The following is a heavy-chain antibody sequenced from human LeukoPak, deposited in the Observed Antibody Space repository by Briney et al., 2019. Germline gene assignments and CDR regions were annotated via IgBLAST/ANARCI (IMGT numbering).Heavy chain of an antibody. V-gene: IGHV1-2*02. J-gene: IGHJ3*02. Sequence: GASVKVSCKASGYTFTAYYMHWVRQAPGQGLEWMGWINPNSGGTNYAQKFQGRVTMTRDTSISTAYMELSRLRSDDTAVYYCATGSGDSVSVAFDIWGQGTMVTVSS. CDR2: INPNSGGT. CDR3: ATGSGDSVSVAFDI. D-gene: IGHD4-17*01. CDR1: GYTFTAYY.